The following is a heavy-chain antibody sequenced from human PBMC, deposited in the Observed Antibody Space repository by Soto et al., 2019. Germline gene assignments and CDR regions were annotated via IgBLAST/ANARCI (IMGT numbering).Heavy chain of an antibody. CDR1: GGTFSSYA. CDR3: AILFRGYSGTRAY. D-gene: IGHD5-12*01. CDR2: IIPIFGTA. J-gene: IGHJ4*02. V-gene: IGHV1-69*12. Sequence: QVQLVQSGAEVKKPGSSVKVSCKASGGTFSSYAISWVRQAPGQGLEWMGGIIPIFGTAKYAQKSQGSVTITADDSTTTASMALSSLRSEATAVYYCAILFRGYSGTRAYWGQGTLVTVSS.